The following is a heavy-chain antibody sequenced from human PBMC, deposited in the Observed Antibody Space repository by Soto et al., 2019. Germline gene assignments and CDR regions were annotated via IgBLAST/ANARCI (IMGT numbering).Heavy chain of an antibody. CDR1: GYTFTSYA. D-gene: IGHD3-3*01. J-gene: IGHJ3*02. CDR2: INAGNGNT. CDR3: ASGAEDPFGVVHRDAFDI. V-gene: IGHV1-3*01. Sequence: ASVKVSCKASGYTFTSYAMHWVRQAPGQRLEWMGWINAGNGNTKYSQKFQGRVTITRDTSASTAYMELSSLRSEDAAVYYCASGAEDPFGVVHRDAFDIWGQGTMVTVSS.